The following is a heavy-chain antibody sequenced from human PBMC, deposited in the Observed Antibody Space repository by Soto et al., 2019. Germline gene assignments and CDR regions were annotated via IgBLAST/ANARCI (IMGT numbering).Heavy chain of an antibody. V-gene: IGHV4-59*01. CDR2: IYYSGST. J-gene: IGHJ4*02. D-gene: IGHD3-22*01. Sequence: SETLSLTCTVSGGSISSYYWSWIRQPPGKGLEWIGYIYYSGSTNYNPSLKSRVTISVDTSKNQFSLKLRSVTAADTAVYYCARDYYDSSGYYMDYWGQGTLVTVSS. CDR3: ARDYYDSSGYYMDY. CDR1: GGSISSYY.